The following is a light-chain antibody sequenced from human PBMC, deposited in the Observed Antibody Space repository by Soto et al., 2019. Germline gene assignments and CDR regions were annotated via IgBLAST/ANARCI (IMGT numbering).Light chain of an antibody. CDR3: QQTGST. J-gene: IGKJ2*01. V-gene: IGKV3-20*01. Sequence: EIVLTQSPGTLSLSPGERATLSCRASQSVSSSYLAWYQQKPGQAPRLLIYGASSRATGIPDRFSGSGSGTDFTITISRLEPEDFAVYYCQQTGSTFGQGTKLEIK. CDR2: GAS. CDR1: QSVSSSY.